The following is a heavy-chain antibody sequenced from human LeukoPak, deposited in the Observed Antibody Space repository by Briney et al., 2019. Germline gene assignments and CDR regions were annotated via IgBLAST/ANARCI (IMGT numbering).Heavy chain of an antibody. J-gene: IGHJ4*02. V-gene: IGHV3-74*01. CDR2: INTNGTST. D-gene: IGHD3-16*02. Sequence: GVSDRLSCAASGFTFSSYWMYWVRQAPGKGLVWVSRINTNGTSTSYADSVKGRFTISRDNAKNTLYLQMNSLRPEDTAVYYCALSRTLDYWGQGTLVTASS. CDR3: ALSRTLDY. CDR1: GFTFSSYW.